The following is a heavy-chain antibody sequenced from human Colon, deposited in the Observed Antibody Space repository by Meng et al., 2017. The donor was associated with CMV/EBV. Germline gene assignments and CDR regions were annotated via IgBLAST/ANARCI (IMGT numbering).Heavy chain of an antibody. Sequence: QVLLVQSGAEVKKSGASVKVSCKASGYTFTGYFMYWVRQAPGQGLEWLGVINPITGGTNYAQKFQGRVTMTRDTSMNTAYMELSRLRSDDTAVYYCASLSGGDFDYWGQGTLVTVSS. CDR1: GYTFTGYF. CDR3: ASLSGGDFDY. V-gene: IGHV1-2*02. J-gene: IGHJ4*02. CDR2: INPITGGT. D-gene: IGHD1-26*01.